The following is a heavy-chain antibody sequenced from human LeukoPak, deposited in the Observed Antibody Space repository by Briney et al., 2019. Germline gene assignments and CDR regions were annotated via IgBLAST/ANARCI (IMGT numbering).Heavy chain of an antibody. Sequence: GASVKVSCKASGYTFTSYGISWVRQAPGQGLEWMGWISAYNGNTNYAQKLQGRVTMTTDTSTSTAYMELRSLRSDDTAVYYCARAYCSGGSCLLTAFYYYYGMDVWGQGTTVTVSS. D-gene: IGHD2-15*01. CDR3: ARAYCSGGSCLLTAFYYYYGMDV. CDR2: ISAYNGNT. CDR1: GYTFTSYG. J-gene: IGHJ6*02. V-gene: IGHV1-18*01.